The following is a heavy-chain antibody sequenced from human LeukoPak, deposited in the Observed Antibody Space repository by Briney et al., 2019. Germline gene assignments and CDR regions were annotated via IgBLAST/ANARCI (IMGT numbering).Heavy chain of an antibody. CDR3: ARALGYYYDSSGYYLQAFDI. J-gene: IGHJ3*02. V-gene: IGHV4-4*07. Sequence: IRQPAXXXXXXXXRIYTSGSTNYNPSLKSRVTMSVDTSKNQFSLKLSSVTAADTAVYYCARALGYYYDSSGYYLQAFDIWGQGTMVTVSS. D-gene: IGHD3-22*01. CDR2: IYTSGST.